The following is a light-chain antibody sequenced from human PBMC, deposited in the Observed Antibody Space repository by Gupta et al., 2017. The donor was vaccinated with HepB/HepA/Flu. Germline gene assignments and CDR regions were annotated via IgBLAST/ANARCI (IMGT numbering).Light chain of an antibody. Sequence: QSALLPPASVSGSPGQSITTFCTGTSNDVGKYNLVSWYPQKPGKAPKLLSYEVTKRPSGVSDRFSGSKSGNTASLTISGLHAEDEADYYCSSYAGSFNYVVFGGGTKLTVL. CDR1: SNDVGKYNL. J-gene: IGLJ2*01. V-gene: IGLV2-23*02. CDR2: EVT. CDR3: SSYAGSFNYVV.